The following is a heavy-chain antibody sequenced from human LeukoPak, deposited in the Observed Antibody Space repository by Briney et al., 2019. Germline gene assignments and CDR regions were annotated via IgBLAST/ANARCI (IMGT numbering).Heavy chain of an antibody. CDR2: ICGSGDTT. CDR1: GFAFGTYA. J-gene: IGHJ4*02. V-gene: IGHV3-23*01. CDR3: AKASGGSCYSSCGY. Sequence: PGESLRLSCAASGFAFGTYAMSWVRQAPGKGLEWVSNICGSGDTTYYADSVKGRFTISRDNSKNTLYLQMNSLRADDTAVYYCAKASGGSCYSSCGYWGQGTLVTVSS. D-gene: IGHD2-15*01.